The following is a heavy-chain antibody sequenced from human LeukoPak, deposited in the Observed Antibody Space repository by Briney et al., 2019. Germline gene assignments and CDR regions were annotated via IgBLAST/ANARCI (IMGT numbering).Heavy chain of an antibody. CDR2: IYSGGRT. V-gene: IGHV3-53*01. Sequence: PGGSLRLSCAASGFTVSSNYMSWVRQAPGKGLEWVSVIYSGGRTYYADSVKGRFTISRDNSKNTLYLQMNNLRAEDTAVYYCAKDSRHLSSTRGGLKESRGGFSDYWGQGTLVTVSS. D-gene: IGHD6-13*01. CDR3: AKDSRHLSSTRGGLKESRGGFSDY. J-gene: IGHJ4*02. CDR1: GFTVSSNY.